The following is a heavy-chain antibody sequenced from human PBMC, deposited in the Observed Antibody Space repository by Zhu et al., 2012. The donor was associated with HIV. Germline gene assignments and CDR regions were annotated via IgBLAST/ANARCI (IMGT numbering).Heavy chain of an antibody. J-gene: IGHJ4*02. Sequence: QVQLQESGPGLVKPSETLSLTCSVSGGSTSSHYWSWIRQPPGKGLEWIGYVYYTGTTNYNPSLKSRVTISLDMSKNQFSLKLTSVTAADTAVYYCARLRDTSGYYYPFDYWGQGTWSPSP. CDR2: VYYTGTT. D-gene: IGHD3-22*01. CDR1: GGSTSSHY. CDR3: ARLRDTSGYYYPFDY. V-gene: IGHV4-59*11.